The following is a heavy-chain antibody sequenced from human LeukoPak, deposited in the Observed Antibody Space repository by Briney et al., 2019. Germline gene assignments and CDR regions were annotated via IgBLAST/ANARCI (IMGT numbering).Heavy chain of an antibody. CDR3: AKSLESTDYYYHMDV. CDR1: GFTVSSNY. Sequence: GGSLRLSCAASGFTVSSNYMSWVRQAPGKGLEWVSVIYSGGSTYYADSVKGRFTISRDNSKNTLYLQMNSLTAEDTAVYYCAKSLESTDYYYHMDVWGKGTTVTISS. V-gene: IGHV3-53*01. J-gene: IGHJ6*03. CDR2: IYSGGST. D-gene: IGHD2-2*01.